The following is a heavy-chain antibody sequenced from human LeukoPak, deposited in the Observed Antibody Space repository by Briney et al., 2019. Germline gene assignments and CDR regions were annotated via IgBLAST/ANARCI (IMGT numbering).Heavy chain of an antibody. Sequence: PGGSLRLSSAASGFTFSSYSMNWVRQAPGKGLEWVSYISSSSSTIYYADSVKGRFTISRDNAKNSLYLQMNSLRAEDTAVYYCAREVAPGGKRGYYFDYWGQGTLVTVSS. CDR2: ISSSSSTI. CDR1: GFTFSSYS. D-gene: IGHD4-23*01. V-gene: IGHV3-48*04. CDR3: AREVAPGGKRGYYFDY. J-gene: IGHJ4*02.